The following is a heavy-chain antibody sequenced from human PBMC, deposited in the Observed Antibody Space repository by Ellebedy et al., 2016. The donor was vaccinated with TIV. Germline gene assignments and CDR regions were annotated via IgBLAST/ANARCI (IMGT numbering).Heavy chain of an antibody. Sequence: SETLSLTCTVSGGSIDSSSNYWGWIRQPPGKGLEWIGSMYYSGTTYYNPSLKSRVTISVNTSKSQFSLKLTSVTAAATAVYYCARWFGELLYVRWFDPWGQGTLVTVSS. J-gene: IGHJ5*02. CDR3: ARWFGELLYVRWFDP. CDR1: GGSIDSSSNY. CDR2: MYYSGTT. V-gene: IGHV4-39*01. D-gene: IGHD3-10*01.